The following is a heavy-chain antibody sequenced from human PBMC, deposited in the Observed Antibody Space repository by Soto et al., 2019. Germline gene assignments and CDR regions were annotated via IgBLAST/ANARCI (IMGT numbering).Heavy chain of an antibody. CDR2: MNPNSGNT. D-gene: IGHD3-16*01. CDR1: GYTFTSYD. V-gene: IGHV1-8*01. J-gene: IGHJ6*02. CDR3: ARRLWLPYGMDD. Sequence: QVQLVQSGAEVKKPGASVKVSCKASGYTFTSYDINWVRQATGQGLEWMGWMNPNSGNTGYAQKFQGRVTMTRNTSISTAYNELSSLRYEATAVYYCARRLWLPYGMDDWGQGTTVTVSS.